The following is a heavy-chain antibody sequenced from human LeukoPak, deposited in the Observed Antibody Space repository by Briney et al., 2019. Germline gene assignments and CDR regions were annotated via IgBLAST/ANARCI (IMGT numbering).Heavy chain of an antibody. CDR1: VLTGSHNY. Sequence: PGGSLRLSCAASVLTGSHNYVSWVRQAPWKGLEWVSAIHTSGDTCYADSVKGRFTISRDTSKNTLYLQINSLRVEDTAVYYCIVFGDSNHWGQGTLVTVSS. J-gene: IGHJ5*02. V-gene: IGHV3-53*01. D-gene: IGHD4-17*01. CDR3: IVFGDSNH. CDR2: IHTSGDT.